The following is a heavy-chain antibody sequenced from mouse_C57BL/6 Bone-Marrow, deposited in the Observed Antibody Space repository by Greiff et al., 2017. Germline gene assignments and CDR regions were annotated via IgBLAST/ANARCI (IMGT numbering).Heavy chain of an antibody. D-gene: IGHD1-1*01. CDR1: GYTFTSYW. Sequence: QVQLQQPGAELVKPGAPVKLSCKASGYTFTSYWMQWVKQRPGQGLEWIGEIDPSDSYTNYNQKFKGKATLTVDTSSSTAYMQLSSLTSDDSAVYYCASYYGSSYWYFDVWGTGTTVTVSS. V-gene: IGHV1-50*01. J-gene: IGHJ1*03. CDR3: ASYYGSSYWYFDV. CDR2: IDPSDSYT.